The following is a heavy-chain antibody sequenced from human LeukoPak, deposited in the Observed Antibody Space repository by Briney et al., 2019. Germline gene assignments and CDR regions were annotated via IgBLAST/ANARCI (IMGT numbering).Heavy chain of an antibody. V-gene: IGHV3-66*04. CDR2: IYSGGSR. J-gene: IGHJ6*02. CDR3: ARHLYGDPNYYYYGMDV. Sequence: GGSLRLSCAASAFTVSSNYMSWVRQAPGKGLEWVSVIYSGGSRYYTDSVKGRFTISRDSSKNTMYLQMNSLRGEDTAVYYCARHLYGDPNYYYYGMDVWGQGTTVTVSS. CDR1: AFTVSSNY. D-gene: IGHD4-17*01.